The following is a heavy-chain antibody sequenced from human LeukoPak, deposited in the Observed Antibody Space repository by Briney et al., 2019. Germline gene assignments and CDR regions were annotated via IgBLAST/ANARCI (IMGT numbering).Heavy chain of an antibody. V-gene: IGHV4-30-2*01. Sequence: TSETLSLTCAVSGGSISSGGYSWRWIRQPPGKGLEWIGYIYHSGSAYYNPSLKSRVTISVDRSKNQFSLKLSSVAATDTAVYYCARGGATGYSFDYWGQGTLVTVSS. CDR3: ARGGATGYSFDY. CDR2: IYHSGSA. D-gene: IGHD3-9*01. CDR1: GGSISSGGYS. J-gene: IGHJ4*02.